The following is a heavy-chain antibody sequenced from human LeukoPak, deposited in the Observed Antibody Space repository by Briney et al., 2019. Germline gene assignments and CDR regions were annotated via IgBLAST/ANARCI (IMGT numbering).Heavy chain of an antibody. V-gene: IGHV3-7*03. CDR1: GFTFSSYW. J-gene: IGHJ4*02. CDR2: IKQGGSEK. Sequence: GGSLRLSCAASGFTFSSYWMSWVRQAPGKGLEWVANIKQGGSEKYYVDSVKGRFTISRDNAKNSLYLRMNSLRAEDTAFYYCAKAELGVDTFFDYWGQGTLVTVSS. CDR3: AKAELGVDTFFDY. D-gene: IGHD3-3*01.